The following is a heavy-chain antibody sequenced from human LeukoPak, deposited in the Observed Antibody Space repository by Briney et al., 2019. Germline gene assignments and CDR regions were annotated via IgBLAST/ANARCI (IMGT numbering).Heavy chain of an antibody. CDR1: GYSFTNYW. J-gene: IGHJ4*02. CDR3: ARRGRYSYGSYFDY. V-gene: IGHV5-51*01. Sequence: GESLKISCKGSGYSFTNYWIGWVRQVPGKGLECMGIIYPGDSDSAYSPSFQGQVTISADRSITTAYLQWSSLKASDTAMYYCARRGRYSYGSYFDYWGQGTLVTVSS. CDR2: IYPGDSDS. D-gene: IGHD5-18*01.